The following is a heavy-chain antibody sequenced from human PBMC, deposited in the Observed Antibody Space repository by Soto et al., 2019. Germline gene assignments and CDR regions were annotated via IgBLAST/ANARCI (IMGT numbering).Heavy chain of an antibody. J-gene: IGHJ6*02. CDR2: INAGNGNT. CDR1: GYTFTIYA. D-gene: IGHD2-15*01. CDR3: ATVVAKALYYYGMDV. V-gene: IGHV1-3*01. Sequence: ASVKVSCKASGYTFTIYAMHCVLQSPVQRLEWMGWINAGNGNTKYSQKFQGRVTITRDTSASTAYMELSSLRSEDTAVYYCATVVAKALYYYGMDVWGQGTTVTVSS.